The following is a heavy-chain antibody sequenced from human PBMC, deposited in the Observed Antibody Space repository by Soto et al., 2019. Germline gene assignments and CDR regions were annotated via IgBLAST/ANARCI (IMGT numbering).Heavy chain of an antibody. CDR1: GYTFTSYG. D-gene: IGHD3-9*01. Sequence: ASVKVSCKASGYTFTSYGISWVRQAPGQGLEWMGWISAYNGNTNYAQMLQGRVTMTTDTSTSTAYMELRSLRSDDTAVYYCARGEFMTGNYDILTGPRMDVWGQGTTVTVSS. CDR3: ARGEFMTGNYDILTGPRMDV. V-gene: IGHV1-18*01. CDR2: ISAYNGNT. J-gene: IGHJ6*02.